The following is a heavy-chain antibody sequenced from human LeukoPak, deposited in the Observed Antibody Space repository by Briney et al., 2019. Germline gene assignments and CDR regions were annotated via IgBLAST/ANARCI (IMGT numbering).Heavy chain of an antibody. CDR1: VGSISSGGYY. CDR3: ARISGAFGDEYYFDY. CDR2: IYYSGIT. J-gene: IGHJ4*02. D-gene: IGHD3-16*01. Sequence: SETLSLTFTVSVGSISSGGYYWSWIRQHPGKGLEGIGYIYYSGITYYNPSLKSRVTISVDTTNNQSSLKLSSVTAADTAVYYCARISGAFGDEYYFDYWGQGTLVTVSS. V-gene: IGHV4-31*03.